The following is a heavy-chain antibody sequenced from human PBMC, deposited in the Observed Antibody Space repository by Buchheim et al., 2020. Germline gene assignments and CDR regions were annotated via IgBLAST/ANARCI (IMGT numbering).Heavy chain of an antibody. V-gene: IGHV3-23*04. Sequence: EVQLVESGGGLVQPGGSLRLSCAASGFTFSSYAMSWVRQAPGKGLEWVSAISGSGCSTYYADSVKGRFTISRDHSKITPYLQMNSLRAEDTAVYYCAKDAVEYSSSWFNWFDPWGQGTL. CDR1: GFTFSSYA. J-gene: IGHJ5*02. D-gene: IGHD6-13*01. CDR2: ISGSGCST. CDR3: AKDAVEYSSSWFNWFDP.